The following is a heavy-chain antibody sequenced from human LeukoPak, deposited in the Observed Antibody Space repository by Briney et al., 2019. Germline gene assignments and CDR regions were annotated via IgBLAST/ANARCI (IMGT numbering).Heavy chain of an antibody. V-gene: IGHV3-53*01. CDR2: IYSGGST. CDR1: GFTVSSNY. CDR3: AREPRANYYDSSGWAGYYYYGMDV. J-gene: IGHJ6*02. D-gene: IGHD3-22*01. Sequence: PGGSLRLSCAASGFTVSSNYMSWVRQAPGKGLEWVSVIYSGGSTYYADSVKGRFTISRDNSRNTLYLQMNSLRAEDTAVYYCAREPRANYYDSSGWAGYYYYGMDVWGQGTTVTVSS.